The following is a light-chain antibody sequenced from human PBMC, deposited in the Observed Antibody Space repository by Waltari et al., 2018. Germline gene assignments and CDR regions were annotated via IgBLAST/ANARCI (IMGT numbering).Light chain of an antibody. V-gene: IGKV3-15*01. Sequence: EILMTQSPATLSVSPGERATLSCRASQSVISNLAWFQKKPGQAPRLLIYGASTRATGFSARFRGSGSGKEFTLTISSLQSEDCAVYFCLQYDNWPRVFGQGTKLEIK. CDR1: QSVISN. CDR3: LQYDNWPRV. J-gene: IGKJ2*01. CDR2: GAS.